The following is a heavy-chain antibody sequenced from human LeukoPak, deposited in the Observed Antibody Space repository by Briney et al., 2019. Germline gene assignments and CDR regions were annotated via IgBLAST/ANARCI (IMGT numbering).Heavy chain of an antibody. CDR3: ASSTMIVYYYYYYMDV. V-gene: IGHV1-69*05. J-gene: IGHJ6*03. CDR1: GGTFSSYA. D-gene: IGHD3-22*01. CDR2: IIPIFGTA. Sequence: EASVKVSCKASGGTFSSYAISWVRQAPGQGLEWVGRIIPIFGTANYAQKFQGRVTITTDESTSTAYMELSSLRSEDTAVYYCASSTMIVYYYYYYMDVWGKGTTVTVSS.